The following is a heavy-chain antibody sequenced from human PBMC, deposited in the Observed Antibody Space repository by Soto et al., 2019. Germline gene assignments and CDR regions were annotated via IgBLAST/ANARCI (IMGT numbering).Heavy chain of an antibody. D-gene: IGHD1-1*01. Sequence: XSVKTSFKASGYTSSNYNIHWVRQAPGQGLEWMGWINPDSGDTNNAQKFQGRVTMTRDTSMGTAYMEVSRLRSDDTAVYYCARGGTAGAFDIWGQGTMVTVSS. CDR1: GYTSSNYN. CDR2: INPDSGDT. V-gene: IGHV1-2*02. J-gene: IGHJ3*02. CDR3: ARGGTAGAFDI.